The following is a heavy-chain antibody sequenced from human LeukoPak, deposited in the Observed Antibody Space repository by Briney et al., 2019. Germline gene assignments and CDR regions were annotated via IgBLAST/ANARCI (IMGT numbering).Heavy chain of an antibody. J-gene: IGHJ4*02. CDR1: GYTFTCYY. V-gene: IGHV1-2*06. CDR2: INPNSGGT. CDR3: ARDCSGGSCYEYFDY. Sequence: GASVKVSCKASGYTFTCYYTHWVRQAPGQGLEWMGRINPNSGGTNYAQKFQGRVTMTRDTSISTAYMELSRLRSDDTAVYYCARDCSGGSCYEYFDYWGQGTLVTVSS. D-gene: IGHD2-15*01.